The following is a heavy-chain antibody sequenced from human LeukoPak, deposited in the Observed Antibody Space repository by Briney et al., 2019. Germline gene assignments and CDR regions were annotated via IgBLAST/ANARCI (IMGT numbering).Heavy chain of an antibody. D-gene: IGHD2-2*01. Sequence: SETLSLTCSVSGDSISSYYWSWIRQPAGKGLEWIGRIYTSGSTNYNPSLKSRVTMSVDTSKNQFSLKLSSVTAADTAVYYCAREGEKVPGAIPRGGSDPWGQGTLVTVSS. CDR2: IYTSGST. J-gene: IGHJ5*02. V-gene: IGHV4-4*07. CDR1: GDSISSYY. CDR3: AREGEKVPGAIPRGGSDP.